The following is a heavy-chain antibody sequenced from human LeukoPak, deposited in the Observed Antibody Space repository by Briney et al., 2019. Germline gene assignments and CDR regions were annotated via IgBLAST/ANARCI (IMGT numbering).Heavy chain of an antibody. CDR2: IYSCDSDT. D-gene: IGHD6-19*01. CDR1: GYYFTNYW. V-gene: IGHV5-51*01. Sequence: GESLKIPCKGSGYYFTNYWIGWIRQMPGEGLEWMGIIYSCDSDTNYSPSFKGQVTISADQSNSTPSLQWSSLKASDTAMYYCARAPQVSSGSYGPFDYWGQGSLVTVSS. J-gene: IGHJ4*02. CDR3: ARAPQVSSGSYGPFDY.